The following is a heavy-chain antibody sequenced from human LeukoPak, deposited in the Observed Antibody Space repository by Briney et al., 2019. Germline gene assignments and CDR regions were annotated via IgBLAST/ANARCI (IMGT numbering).Heavy chain of an antibody. Sequence: SETLSLTCAVYGGSFSGYYWSWIRQPPGKGLEWIGEINHSGSTNYNPSLKSRVTISVDTSKNQFSLKLSSVTAADTAVYYCARVGWLQLLYYFDYWGQGTLVTVSS. CDR1: GGSFSGYY. CDR3: ARVGWLQLLYYFDY. V-gene: IGHV4-34*01. CDR2: INHSGST. J-gene: IGHJ4*02. D-gene: IGHD5-24*01.